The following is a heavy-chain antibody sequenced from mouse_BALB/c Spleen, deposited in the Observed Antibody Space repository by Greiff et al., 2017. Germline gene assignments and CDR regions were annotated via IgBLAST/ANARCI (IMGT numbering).Heavy chain of an antibody. Sequence: EVKLQQSGTVLARPGASVKMSCKASGYTFTSYWMHWVKQRPGQGLEWIGAIYPGNSDTSYNQKFKGKAKLTAVTSTSTAYMELSSLTNEDSAVYYCTRSDYDEEDYYAMDYWGQGTSVTVSS. CDR1: GYTFTSYW. V-gene: IGHV1-5*01. J-gene: IGHJ4*01. D-gene: IGHD2-4*01. CDR2: IYPGNSDT. CDR3: TRSDYDEEDYYAMDY.